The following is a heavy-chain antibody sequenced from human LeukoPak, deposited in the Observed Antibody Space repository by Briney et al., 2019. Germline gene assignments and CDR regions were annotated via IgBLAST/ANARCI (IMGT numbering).Heavy chain of an antibody. Sequence: GSSVKVSCKASGGTFSSYAISWVRQAPGQGLEWMGWINPNSGGTNYAQKFQGRVTMTRDTSISTAYMELSRLRSDDTAVYYCARDDSSSSLYYYYMDVWGKGTTVTVSS. CDR1: GGTFSSYA. CDR3: ARDDSSSSLYYYYMDV. D-gene: IGHD6-6*01. CDR2: INPNSGGT. J-gene: IGHJ6*03. V-gene: IGHV1-2*02.